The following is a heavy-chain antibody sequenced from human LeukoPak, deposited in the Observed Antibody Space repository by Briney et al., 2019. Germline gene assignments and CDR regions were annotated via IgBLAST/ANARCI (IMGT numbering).Heavy chain of an antibody. CDR3: ARDLGYCSSTSCYGWFDP. Sequence: SVKVSCEASGGTFSSYAISWVRQAPGQGLEWMGGIIPIFGTANYAQKFQGRVTITADESTSTAYMELSSLRSEDTAVYYCARDLGYCSSTSCYGWFDPWGQGTLVTVS. J-gene: IGHJ5*02. V-gene: IGHV1-69*13. CDR1: GGTFSSYA. CDR2: IIPIFGTA. D-gene: IGHD2-2*01.